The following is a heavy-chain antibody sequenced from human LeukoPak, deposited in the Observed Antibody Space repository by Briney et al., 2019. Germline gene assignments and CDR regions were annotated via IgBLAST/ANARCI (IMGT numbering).Heavy chain of an antibody. CDR3: ARARYSSGWYLPY. J-gene: IGHJ4*02. V-gene: IGHV3-53*01. CDR2: IYSGGST. D-gene: IGHD6-19*01. CDR1: GFTVSSNY. Sequence: GGSLRLSCAASGFTVSSNYMSWVRQAPGKGLEWVSVIYSGGSTYYADSVKGRFTISRDNSKNTLYLQMTSLRAEDTAVYYCARARYSSGWYLPYWGQGTLVTVSS.